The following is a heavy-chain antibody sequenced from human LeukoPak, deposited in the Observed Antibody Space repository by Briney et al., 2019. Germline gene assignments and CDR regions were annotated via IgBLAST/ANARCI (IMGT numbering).Heavy chain of an antibody. J-gene: IGHJ5*02. D-gene: IGHD2-2*01. Sequence: GGSLRLSCAASGFTLSNYAMSWVRQAPGQGLEWVSSMSGSGSSRYHADSVKGRFTISRDNSRNTLYLQMNSLRAEDTAVYYCARDMTGYCSSTSCYDGFDPWGQGTLVTVSS. CDR1: GFTLSNYA. V-gene: IGHV3-23*01. CDR3: ARDMTGYCSSTSCYDGFDP. CDR2: MSGSGSSR.